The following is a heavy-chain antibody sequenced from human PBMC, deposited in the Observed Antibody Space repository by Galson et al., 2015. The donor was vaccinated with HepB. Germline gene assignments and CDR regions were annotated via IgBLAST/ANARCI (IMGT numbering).Heavy chain of an antibody. D-gene: IGHD4-17*01. CDR3: ARWDYGDYVGNAFDI. V-gene: IGHV1-18*04. J-gene: IGHJ3*02. CDR1: GYTFTSYG. Sequence: SVKVSCKASGYTFTSYGNSWVRQAPGQGLEWMGWISAYNGNTNYAQKLQGRVTMTTDTSTSTAYMELRSLRSDDTAVYYCARWDYGDYVGNAFDIWGQGTMVTVSS. CDR2: ISAYNGNT.